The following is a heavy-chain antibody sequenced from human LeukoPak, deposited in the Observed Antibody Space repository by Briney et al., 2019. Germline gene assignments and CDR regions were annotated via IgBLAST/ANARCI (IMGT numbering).Heavy chain of an antibody. CDR1: DFTFTSYF. J-gene: IGHJ6*02. CDR3: VRKYPGYNGMDV. V-gene: IGHV3-74*03. Sequence: GGSLRLSCAAPDFTFTSYFMHWVRKVPGKGLVWFSRITSDVSNTVYADSVKGGFTISRDNAENTLYLQMNSLRAEDTAVYYCVRKYPGYNGMDVWGQGTTVTVSS. CDR2: ITSDVSNT. D-gene: IGHD1-1*01.